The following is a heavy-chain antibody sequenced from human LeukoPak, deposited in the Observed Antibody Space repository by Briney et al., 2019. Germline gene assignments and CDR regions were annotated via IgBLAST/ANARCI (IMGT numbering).Heavy chain of an antibody. Sequence: GESLTLSCAASGFTFSSYWMHWVRQAPGKGLVWVSRITCVGSGTGYADSVKGRFTISRDNAKNTVYLQMNSLRAEDTAVYYCARRWNDGRLFDYWGQGTLVTVAS. CDR2: ITCVGSGT. J-gene: IGHJ4*02. CDR3: ARRWNDGRLFDY. CDR1: GFTFSSYW. D-gene: IGHD1-1*01. V-gene: IGHV3-74*01.